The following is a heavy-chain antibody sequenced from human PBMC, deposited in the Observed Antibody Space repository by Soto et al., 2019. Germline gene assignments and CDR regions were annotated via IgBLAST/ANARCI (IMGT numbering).Heavy chain of an antibody. Sequence: SGPTLVNPTQTLTLTCTFSGFSLSTSGVGVGWIRQPPGKALEWLALIYWNDDKRYSPSLKSRLTITKDTSKNQVVLTMTNMDPVDTATYYCAHTPWGGNYAWNWFDPWGQGTLVTVSS. CDR3: AHTPWGGNYAWNWFDP. CDR1: GFSLSTSGVG. D-gene: IGHD4-4*01. V-gene: IGHV2-5*01. CDR2: IYWNDDK. J-gene: IGHJ5*02.